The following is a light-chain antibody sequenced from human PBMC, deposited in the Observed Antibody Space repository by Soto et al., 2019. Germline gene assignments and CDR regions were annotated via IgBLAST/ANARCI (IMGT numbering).Light chain of an antibody. CDR3: QQYGTSPIT. V-gene: IGKV3-20*01. Sequence: EIVFTQSPATLSFSPVERAALSCRASQSISIYLAWYQQKPGQAPRLLIYAASNRAAGIPARFSGSGSGTDFTLTISRLEPEDFAVYYCQQYGTSPITFGQGTRLEIK. CDR1: QSISIY. J-gene: IGKJ5*01. CDR2: AAS.